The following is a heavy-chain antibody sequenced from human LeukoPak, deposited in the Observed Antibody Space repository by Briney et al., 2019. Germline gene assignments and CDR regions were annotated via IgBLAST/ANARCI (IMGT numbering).Heavy chain of an antibody. CDR1: GGSFSGYY. J-gene: IGHJ5*02. CDR2: INHSGST. V-gene: IGHV4-34*01. Sequence: SETLSLTCAVYGGSFSGYYWSWIRQPPGKGLEWIGEINHSGSTNYNPSLKSRVTISADTSKNQFSLKLSSVTAEDTAVYYCAREHIVVVPAAISIWFDPWGQGTLVTVSS. CDR3: AREHIVVVPAAISIWFDP. D-gene: IGHD2-2*01.